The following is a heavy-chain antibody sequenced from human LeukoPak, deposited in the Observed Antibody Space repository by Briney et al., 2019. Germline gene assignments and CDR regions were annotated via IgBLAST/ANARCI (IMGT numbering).Heavy chain of an antibody. CDR3: ASRTDHYDRSGYFPDY. Sequence: ASVKVSCKASGYTFTDYYMHWVRQAPGQGLVWMGWINPHNGGTNYAQKFQGRVTMTRDTSISTAYLYLSSLKSDDTAVYYCASRTDHYDRSGYFPDYWGQGTLVTVSS. CDR1: GYTFTDYY. D-gene: IGHD3-22*01. CDR2: INPHNGGT. J-gene: IGHJ4*02. V-gene: IGHV1-2*02.